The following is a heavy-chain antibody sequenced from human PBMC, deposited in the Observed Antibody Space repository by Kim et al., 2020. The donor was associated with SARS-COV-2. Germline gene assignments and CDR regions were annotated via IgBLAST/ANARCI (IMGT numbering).Heavy chain of an antibody. J-gene: IGHJ6*02. D-gene: IGHD3-10*01. CDR2: ISYDGSNK. CDR1: GFTFSNYA. CDR3: ARDSGRAGSGYGLDV. Sequence: GGSLRLSCAASGFTFSNYAMHWVRQAPGKGLEWVAVISYDGSNKYYADSVKGRFTISRDNSKNTLYLQMNSLRAEDTAVYYCARDSGRAGSGYGLDVWGQGTTVTVSS. V-gene: IGHV3-30*04.